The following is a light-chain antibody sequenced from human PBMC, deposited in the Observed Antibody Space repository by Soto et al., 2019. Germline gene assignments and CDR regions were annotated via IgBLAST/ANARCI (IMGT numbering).Light chain of an antibody. J-gene: IGKJ1*01. CDR2: AAS. CDR3: QQSYSTTRT. Sequence: DIQRTQSPSSLSASVGDRVPITCRASQSISSYLNWYQQKTGKDPKLLIYAASSLQSGVPSRFSGSASGTDFNLTISSLQPEDCATYEGQQSYSTTRTFGQETKVDIK. CDR1: QSISSY. V-gene: IGKV1-39*01.